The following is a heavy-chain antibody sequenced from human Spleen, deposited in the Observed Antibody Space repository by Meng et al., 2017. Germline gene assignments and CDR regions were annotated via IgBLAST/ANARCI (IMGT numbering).Heavy chain of an antibody. D-gene: IGHD1-26*01. CDR1: GGSFSDYY. V-gene: IGHV4-39*07. Sequence: SETLSLTCVVSGGSFSDYYWGWIRQPPGKGLEWIGSIYYSGNTYYTPSLKSRVTISVDTSKNQFSLKLSSVPAADTAVYYCASISGSYYSPDDYWGQGTLVTVSS. J-gene: IGHJ4*02. CDR3: ASISGSYYSPDDY. CDR2: IYYSGNT.